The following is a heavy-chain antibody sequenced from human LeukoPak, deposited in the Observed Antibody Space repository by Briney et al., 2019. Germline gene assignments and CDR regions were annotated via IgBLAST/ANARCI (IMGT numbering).Heavy chain of an antibody. CDR3: ARDQVGGISYDSSGYYGY. V-gene: IGHV3-20*04. D-gene: IGHD3-22*01. Sequence: RAGGSLRLSCAASGFTFDDYVMSWVRQAPGRGLEWVSGINWYGGSTGYADSVKGRFTISSDNAKNSLYLQMNSLRAEDTALYSCARDQVGGISYDSSGYYGYWGQGTLVTVSS. J-gene: IGHJ4*02. CDR1: GFTFDDYV. CDR2: INWYGGST.